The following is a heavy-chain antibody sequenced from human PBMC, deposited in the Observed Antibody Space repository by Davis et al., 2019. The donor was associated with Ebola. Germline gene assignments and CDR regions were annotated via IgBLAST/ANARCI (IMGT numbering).Heavy chain of an antibody. V-gene: IGHV1-46*01. D-gene: IGHD3-10*01. Sequence: ASVKVSCKASGYTFTNYYMHWVRQAPGQGLEWMGMINPNDGRTIYAQKFQGRVTITRDTSATTAYMELSRLTSDDTAVYYCANSITVAAQANFDYWGQGIVVTVSS. CDR3: ANSITVAAQANFDY. CDR1: GYTFTNYY. J-gene: IGHJ4*02. CDR2: INPNDGRT.